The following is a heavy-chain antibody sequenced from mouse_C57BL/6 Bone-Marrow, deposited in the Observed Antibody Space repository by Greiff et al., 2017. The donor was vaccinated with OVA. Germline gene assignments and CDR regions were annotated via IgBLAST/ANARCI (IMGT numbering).Heavy chain of an antibody. D-gene: IGHD3-1*01. CDR3: ARLGFYYAMDD. V-gene: IGHV5-6*01. Sequence: EVHLVESGGDLVKPGGSLKLSCAASGFTFSSYGMSWVRQTPDKRLEWVATISSGGSYTYYPDSVKGRFTISRDNAKNTLDLQMSSLKSEDTAMYYCARLGFYYAMDDWGQGTSVTVSS. CDR1: GFTFSSYG. J-gene: IGHJ4*01. CDR2: ISSGGSYT.